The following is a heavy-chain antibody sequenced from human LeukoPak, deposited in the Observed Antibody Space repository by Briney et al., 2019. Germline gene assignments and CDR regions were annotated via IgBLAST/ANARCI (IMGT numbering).Heavy chain of an antibody. CDR3: ARWDSAVTGYY. D-gene: IGHD3-9*01. Sequence: GGSLRLSCAATEFTFSDHYMDWVRQAPGKGLEWIGRTRNKANSYTTEYAASVKGRFTISRDDSKDSLYLQMNSLKTEDTAVYYCARWDSAVTGYYWGQGTLVTVSS. V-gene: IGHV3-72*01. J-gene: IGHJ4*02. CDR2: TRNKANSYTT. CDR1: EFTFSDHY.